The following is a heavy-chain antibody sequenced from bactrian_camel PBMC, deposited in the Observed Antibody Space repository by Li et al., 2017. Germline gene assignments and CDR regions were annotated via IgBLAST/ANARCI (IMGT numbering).Heavy chain of an antibody. D-gene: IGHD1*01. J-gene: IGHJ4*01. CDR2: LWTGDGAT. CDR1: GYSYRSNC. V-gene: IGHV3S1*01. Sequence: HVQLVESGGGSVEAGGSLRLSCASSGYSYRSNCLAWFRQRPEKAREGVAILWTGDGATFYSQSVKGRFTISRANATTLYLQINNLKPEDSAMYYCAADLTRGCYRSDAEWRLSKDAYSYWGQGTQVTVS. CDR3: AADLTRGCYRSDAEWRLSKDAYSY.